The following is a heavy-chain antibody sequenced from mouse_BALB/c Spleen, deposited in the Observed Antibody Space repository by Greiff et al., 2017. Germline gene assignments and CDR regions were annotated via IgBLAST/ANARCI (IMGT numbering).Heavy chain of an antibody. D-gene: IGHD1-2*01. CDR2: ISYDGSN. CDR1: GYSITSGYY. V-gene: IGHV3-6*02. CDR3: AREGHYYGYYYAMDY. Sequence: VQLQQSGPGLVKPSQSLSLTCSVTGYSITSGYYWNWIRQFPGNKLEWMGYISYDGSNNYNPSLKNRISITRDTSKNQFFLKLNSVTTEDTATYYCAREGHYYGYYYAMDYWGQGTSVTVSS. J-gene: IGHJ4*01.